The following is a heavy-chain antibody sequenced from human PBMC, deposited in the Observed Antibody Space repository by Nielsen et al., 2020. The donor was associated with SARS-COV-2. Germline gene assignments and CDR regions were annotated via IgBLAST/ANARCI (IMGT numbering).Heavy chain of an antibody. V-gene: IGHV3-30*03. CDR1: GFTFSSYG. D-gene: IGHD6-19*01. Sequence: GGSLRLSCAASGFTFSSYGMHWVRQAPGKGLEWVAVISYDGSNKYYADSVKGRFTISRDNAKDSLYLQMNSLRAEDTAVYYCARDRSPPPVTVADYFDYWGQGTLVTVSS. CDR3: ARDRSPPPVTVADYFDY. CDR2: ISYDGSNK. J-gene: IGHJ4*02.